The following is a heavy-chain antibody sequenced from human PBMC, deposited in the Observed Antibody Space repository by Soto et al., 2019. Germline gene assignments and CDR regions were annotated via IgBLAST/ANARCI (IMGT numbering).Heavy chain of an antibody. V-gene: IGHV4-59*01. CDR1: GGSISSYY. Sequence: SETLSLTCTVSGGSISSYYWSWIRQPPGKGLEWIGYIYYSGSTNYNPSLKSRVTISVDTSKYQFSLKLSSVTAADTAVYYCARSKGDYCSGGSCYSNWFDPWGQGTLVTVSS. CDR2: IYYSGST. D-gene: IGHD2-15*01. CDR3: ARSKGDYCSGGSCYSNWFDP. J-gene: IGHJ5*02.